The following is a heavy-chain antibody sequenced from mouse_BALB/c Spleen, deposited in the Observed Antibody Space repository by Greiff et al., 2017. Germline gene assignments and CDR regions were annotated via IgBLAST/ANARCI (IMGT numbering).Heavy chain of an antibody. CDR1: GYSITSGYY. CDR2: ISYDGSN. V-gene: IGHV3-6*02. Sequence: EVKLQESGPGLVKPSQSLSLTCSVTGYSITSGYYWNWIRQFPGNKLEWMGYISYDGSNNYNPSLKNRISITRDTSKNQFFLKLNSVTTEDTATYYCAREEVRRHFDVWGAGTTVTVSS. J-gene: IGHJ1*01. D-gene: IGHD2-14*01. CDR3: AREEVRRHFDV.